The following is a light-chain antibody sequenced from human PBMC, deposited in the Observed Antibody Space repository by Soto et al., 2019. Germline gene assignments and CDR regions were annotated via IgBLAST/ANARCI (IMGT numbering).Light chain of an antibody. Sequence: EIGMTQSPATLSVSPGERATLSCRASQSVGSNLACYQQKPGQAPRLLIYGSSTTVTGIPARLSGSGSETEFTLTISSLQYQDFSVYFCQQYNNWPPYTFGQGTKLEIK. V-gene: IGKV3-15*01. CDR1: QSVGSN. CDR3: QQYNNWPPYT. J-gene: IGKJ2*01. CDR2: GSS.